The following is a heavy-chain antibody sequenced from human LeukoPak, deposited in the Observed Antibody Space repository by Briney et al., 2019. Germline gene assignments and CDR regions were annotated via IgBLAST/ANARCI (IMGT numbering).Heavy chain of an antibody. CDR3: ARDGVDYSNNNY. J-gene: IGHJ4*02. D-gene: IGHD4-11*01. V-gene: IGHV4-30-2*01. CDR2: IYHSGST. CDR1: GGSISSGGYY. Sequence: TLSLTCTVSGGSISSGGYYWSWIRQPXGKXXEWIGYIYHSGSTYYNPSLKSRVTISVDRSKNQFSLKLSSVTAADTAVYYCARDGVDYSNNNYWGQGTLVTVSS.